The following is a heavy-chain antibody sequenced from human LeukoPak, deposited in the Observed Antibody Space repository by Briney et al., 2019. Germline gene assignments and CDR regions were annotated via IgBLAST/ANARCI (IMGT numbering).Heavy chain of an antibody. CDR2: IYHSGIT. V-gene: IGHV4-30-2*01. CDR3: ARGLQFVELSDY. D-gene: IGHD3-10*01. CDR1: GGSISSGSYY. Sequence: SETLSLTCTVSGGSISSGSYYWSWIRQPPGKGLEWIGYIYHSGITYYNPSLNSRVTISVDTSKNQFSLKLTSMTASDTAVYYCARGLQFVELSDYWGQGTLVTVSS. J-gene: IGHJ4*02.